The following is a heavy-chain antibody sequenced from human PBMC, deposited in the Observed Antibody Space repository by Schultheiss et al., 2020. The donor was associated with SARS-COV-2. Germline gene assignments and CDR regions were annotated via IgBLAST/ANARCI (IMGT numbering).Heavy chain of an antibody. J-gene: IGHJ5*02. CDR2: IYYSGST. V-gene: IGHV4-61*08. Sequence: SETLSLTCTVSGGSISSGGYSWSWIRQPPGKGLEWIGYIYYSGSTNYNPSLKSRVTISVDKSKNQFSLNLSSVTAADTAVYYCARHPPWTGTPPGYNWFDPRGQGTRITVAT. CDR1: GGSISSGGYS. CDR3: ARHPPWTGTPPGYNWFDP. D-gene: IGHD3/OR15-3a*01.